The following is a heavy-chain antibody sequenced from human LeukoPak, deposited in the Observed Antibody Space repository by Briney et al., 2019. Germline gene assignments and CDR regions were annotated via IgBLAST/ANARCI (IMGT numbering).Heavy chain of an antibody. CDR3: ARLDYDSSGYYYGSDP. CDR1: GFTFSSYE. D-gene: IGHD3-22*01. J-gene: IGHJ5*02. CDR2: ISSSGSTI. Sequence: GGSLRLSCAASGFTFSSYEMNWVRQAPGKGLEWVSYISSSGSTIYYADSVKGRFTISRDNAKNSLYLQMNSLRAEDTAVYYCARLDYDSSGYYYGSDPWGQGTLVTVSS. V-gene: IGHV3-48*03.